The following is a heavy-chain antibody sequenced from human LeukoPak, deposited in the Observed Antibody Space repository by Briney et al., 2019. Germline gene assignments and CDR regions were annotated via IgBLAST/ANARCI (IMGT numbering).Heavy chain of an antibody. V-gene: IGHV4-61*10. CDR1: GDSISSGDYY. CDR3: ARVGIAVAAGPYYYMDV. CDR2: IYYSGST. Sequence: SETLSLTCTVSGDSISSGDYYWSWIRQPAGKGLEWIGYIYYSGSTNYNPSLKSRVTISVDTSKNQFSLKLSSVTAADTAVYYCARVGIAVAAGPYYYMDVWGKGTTVTVSS. J-gene: IGHJ6*03. D-gene: IGHD6-19*01.